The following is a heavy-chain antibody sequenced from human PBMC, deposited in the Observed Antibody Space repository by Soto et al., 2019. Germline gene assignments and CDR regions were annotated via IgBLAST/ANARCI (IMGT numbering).Heavy chain of an antibody. Sequence: QVQLVHSGAEVKKPGASVKVSCKASGYTFTSYGISWVRQAPGQGLEWMGWINVYNGNTNYAQKLQGRVTMTTDTSTSTAYLDLRSLRSDDTAVYFCARDTSRGEYDYWGQGTLVTVSS. D-gene: IGHD3-10*01. J-gene: IGHJ4*02. CDR1: GYTFTSYG. CDR2: INVYNGNT. CDR3: ARDTSRGEYDY. V-gene: IGHV1-18*01.